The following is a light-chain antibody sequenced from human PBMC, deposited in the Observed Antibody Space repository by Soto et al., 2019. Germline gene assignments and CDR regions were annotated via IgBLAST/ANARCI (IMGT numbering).Light chain of an antibody. CDR1: QSVNLNY. Sequence: IVLTQSPGTLYLSPGERATLSCRASQSVNLNYLAWYEQRPGQAPRLLIYGQSRRASGIPDRFSGGGSGTDFTLTISRLEPEDFAVYYCQQFGDFPYTFGQGTRLEIK. V-gene: IGKV3-20*01. CDR2: GQS. J-gene: IGKJ5*01. CDR3: QQFGDFPYT.